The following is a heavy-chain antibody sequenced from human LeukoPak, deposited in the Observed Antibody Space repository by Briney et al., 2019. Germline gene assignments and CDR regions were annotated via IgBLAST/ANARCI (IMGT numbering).Heavy chain of an antibody. CDR1: GASFSGYY. V-gene: IGHV4-34*01. CDR3: VRRGRGQRIYDY. CDR2: INHSGST. J-gene: IGHJ4*02. D-gene: IGHD2-15*01. Sequence: PSETLSLTCAVYGASFSGYYWSWIRQPPGKGLEWLGEINHSGSTNYNPSLKSRVTISVDTSKNQFSLKLSSVTAADTAVYYCVRRGRGQRIYDYGGQGTLVTVSS.